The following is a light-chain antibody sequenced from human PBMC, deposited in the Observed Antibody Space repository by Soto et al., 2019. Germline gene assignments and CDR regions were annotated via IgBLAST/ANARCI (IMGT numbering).Light chain of an antibody. J-gene: IGLJ1*01. V-gene: IGLV1-40*01. Sequence: QSVLTQPPSVSGAPGQRVTISCTGSSPHFGAGFDVHWYQQFPGTAPKLLIYANSNWPSGVPDRFSGSKSGTSASLAITGLQAEDEADYYCQSYDTNMNGYVFGTGTKLTVL. CDR2: ANS. CDR1: SPHFGAGFD. CDR3: QSYDTNMNGYV.